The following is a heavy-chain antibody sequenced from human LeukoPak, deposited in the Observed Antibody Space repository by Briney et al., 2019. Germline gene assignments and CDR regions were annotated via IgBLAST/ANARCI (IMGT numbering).Heavy chain of an antibody. V-gene: IGHV4-4*07. CDR2: IYSSGIT. CDR1: GGSISNYY. D-gene: IGHD2-21*02. Sequence: PSETLSLTCTVSGGSISNYYWNWIRQPAGRGLEWIGRIYSSGITNYNPSLRSRVTMSVDTSKNQFSLKLSSVTAADTAVYYRARGAYCGGDCYSFDYWGQGTLVTVSS. J-gene: IGHJ4*02. CDR3: ARGAYCGGDCYSFDY.